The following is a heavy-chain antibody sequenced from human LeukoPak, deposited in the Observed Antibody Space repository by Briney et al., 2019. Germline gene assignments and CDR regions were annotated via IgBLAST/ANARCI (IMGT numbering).Heavy chain of an antibody. CDR1: GYTFTSYY. V-gene: IGHV1-46*01. D-gene: IGHD6-6*01. Sequence: ASVKVSCKASGYTFTSYYMHWVRQAPGQGLEWMGIINPSGGSTSYAQKFQGRVTMTRDMSTSTVYMELSRLRSDDTAVYYCARGAARRVYWFDPWGQGTLVTVSS. CDR2: INPSGGST. CDR3: ARGAARRVYWFDP. J-gene: IGHJ5*02.